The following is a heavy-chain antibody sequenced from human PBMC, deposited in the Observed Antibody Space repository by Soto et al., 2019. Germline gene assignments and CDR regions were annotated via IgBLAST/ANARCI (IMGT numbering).Heavy chain of an antibody. CDR3: ASLGSTHHYDSSGYPGY. Sequence: SVKVSCKASGGTFSSYTISWVRQAPGQGLEWMGRIIPILGIANYAQKFQGRVTITADKSTSTAYMELSSLRSEDTAVYYCASLGSTHHYDSSGYPGYWGQGTLVTVSS. CDR2: IIPILGIA. CDR1: GGTFSSYT. V-gene: IGHV1-69*02. D-gene: IGHD3-22*01. J-gene: IGHJ4*02.